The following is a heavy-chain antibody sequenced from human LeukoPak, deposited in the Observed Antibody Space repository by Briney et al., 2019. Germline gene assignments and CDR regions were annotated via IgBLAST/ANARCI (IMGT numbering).Heavy chain of an antibody. CDR1: GFSFNSYP. CDR3: ARDSLNCPFLISLAL. D-gene: IGHD3-10*01. CDR2: ISSDGNTE. J-gene: IGHJ4*02. V-gene: IGHV3-48*03. Sequence: GGSLRLSCAASGFSFNSYPMNWVRQAPGKGLEWVSHISSDGNTEYHADAPRGRFTLSRDNAKNSLFLQINSLRVEDTAVYYCARDSLNCPFLISLALWGQGAQVTVSS.